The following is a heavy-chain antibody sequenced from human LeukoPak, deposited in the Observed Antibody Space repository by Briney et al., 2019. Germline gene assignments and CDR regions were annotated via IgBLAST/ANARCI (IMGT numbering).Heavy chain of an antibody. CDR2: ISGSGGST. V-gene: IGHV3-23*01. D-gene: IGHD3-10*01. CDR1: GFTFSSYA. J-gene: IGHJ3*02. Sequence: PGGSLRLSCAASGFTFSSYAMSWVRQAPGKGLEWVSAISGSGGSTYYADSVKGRFTISRDNSKNTLYLQMNSLRAEDTAVYYCAKDPGKYYYGSGSHPHTDAFDIWGQGTMVTVSS. CDR3: AKDPGKYYYGSGSHPHTDAFDI.